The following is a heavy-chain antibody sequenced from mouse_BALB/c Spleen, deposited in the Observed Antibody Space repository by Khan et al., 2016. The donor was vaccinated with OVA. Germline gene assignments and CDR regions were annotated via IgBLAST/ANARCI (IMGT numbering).Heavy chain of an antibody. D-gene: IGHD2-12*01. Sequence: QIQLVQSGPELKKPGETVRISCKASGYTFTTAGMQWVQKMPGKGLKWIGWINTHSGAPKYAEDFKGRFAFSLETSASTAYLQITNLKNEDTATYFCTGGEAACYRGDGGAMEYWGQGTSVTVSS. CDR1: GYTFTTAG. CDR2: INTHSGAP. V-gene: IGHV9-4*02. J-gene: IGHJ4*01. CDR3: TGGEAACYRGDGGAMEY.